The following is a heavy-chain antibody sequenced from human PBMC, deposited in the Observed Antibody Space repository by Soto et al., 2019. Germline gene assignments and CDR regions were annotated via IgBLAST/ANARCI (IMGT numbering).Heavy chain of an antibody. J-gene: IGHJ4*02. CDR1: GGSISSSSYC. CDR2: IYYTGST. Sequence: PSETLSLTGTVSGGSISSSSYCWGWIRQPPGKGLELIGTIYYTGSTYYNPSLKSRVSISVDTSKNQFSLKLSSVTAADTAVYYCATGGDSSNHRFYFDYWGQGTLVTVS. V-gene: IGHV4-39*01. D-gene: IGHD2-21*02. CDR3: ATGGDSSNHRFYFDY.